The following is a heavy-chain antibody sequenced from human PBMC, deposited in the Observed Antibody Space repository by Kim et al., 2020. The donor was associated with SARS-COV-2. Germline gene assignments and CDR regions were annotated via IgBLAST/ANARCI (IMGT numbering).Heavy chain of an antibody. CDR1: GYTLTELS. CDR3: ATDPMAFTRNNYYDSSGYYFPLTY. Sequence: ASVKVSCKVSGYTLTELSMHWVRQAPGKGLEWMGGFDPEDGETIYAQKFQGRVTMTEDTSTDTAYMELSSLRSEDTAVYYCATDPMAFTRNNYYDSSGYYFPLTYWGQGTLVTVSS. CDR2: FDPEDGET. V-gene: IGHV1-24*01. D-gene: IGHD3-22*01. J-gene: IGHJ4*02.